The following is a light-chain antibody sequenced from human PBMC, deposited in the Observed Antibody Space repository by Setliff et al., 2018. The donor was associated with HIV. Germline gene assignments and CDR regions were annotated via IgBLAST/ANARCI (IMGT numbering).Light chain of an antibody. CDR3: CSYTSGTTLV. CDR1: SSDIGYYNY. Sequence: QSALTQPASVSGSPGQSITISCTGTSSDIGYYNYVSWYQQHPGKAPTLMIYDVSSRPSGVSSHFSGSKSGNTASLTISGLQTEDEADYYCCSYTSGTTLVFGGGTKVTVL. V-gene: IGLV2-14*03. J-gene: IGLJ3*02. CDR2: DVS.